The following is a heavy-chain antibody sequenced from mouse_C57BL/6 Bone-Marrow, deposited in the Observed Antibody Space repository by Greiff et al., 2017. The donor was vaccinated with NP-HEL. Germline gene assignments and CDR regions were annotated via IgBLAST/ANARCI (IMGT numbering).Heavy chain of an antibody. CDR3: ARGAGVSWYVDV. J-gene: IGHJ1*03. Sequence: EVKLQESGGGLVKPGGSLKLSCAASGFTFSDYGMHWVRQAPEKGLECVAYISSGSSTIYYADTVKGRFTISRDNAKNTLFLQMTSLRSEDTAMDYCARGAGVSWYVDVWGTGTTVTVSS. CDR2: ISSGSSTI. V-gene: IGHV5-17*01. CDR1: GFTFSDYG.